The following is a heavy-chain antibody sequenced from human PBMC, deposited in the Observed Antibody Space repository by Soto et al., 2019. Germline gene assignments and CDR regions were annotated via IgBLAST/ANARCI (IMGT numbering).Heavy chain of an antibody. CDR1: GGTFSSYA. CDR3: ARDLPPYSSSFWFDP. Sequence: GASVKVSCKASGGTFSSYAISWVRQAPGQGLEWMGGIIPIFGTANYAQKFQGRVTITADESTSTAYMELSSLRSEDTAVYYCARDLPPYSSSFWFDPWGQGTLVTVSS. CDR2: IIPIFGTA. D-gene: IGHD6-6*01. J-gene: IGHJ5*02. V-gene: IGHV1-69*13.